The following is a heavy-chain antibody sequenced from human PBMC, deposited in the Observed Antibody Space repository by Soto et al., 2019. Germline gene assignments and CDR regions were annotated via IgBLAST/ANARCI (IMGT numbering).Heavy chain of an antibody. J-gene: IGHJ6*02. CDR1: GYTFTSYG. Sequence: ASVKVSCKASGYTFTSYGISWVRQAPGQGLEWMGWISAYNGNTNYAQKLQGRVTMTTDTSTSTAYMELRSLRSDDTAVYYCARDLRIGAAAELYYYYGMDVWGQGTTVTVSS. CDR3: ARDLRIGAAAELYYYYGMDV. D-gene: IGHD6-13*01. V-gene: IGHV1-18*01. CDR2: ISAYNGNT.